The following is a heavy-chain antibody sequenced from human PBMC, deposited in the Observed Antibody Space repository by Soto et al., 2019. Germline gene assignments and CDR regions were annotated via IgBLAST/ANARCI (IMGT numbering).Heavy chain of an antibody. CDR1: GGSFSGYY. Sequence: SETLSLTCAVYGGSFSGYYWSWIRQPPGKGLEWIGEINHSGSTNYNPSLKSRVTISVDTSKNQFSLKLSSVTAADTAVYYCARGLNIVVVQAANNWFDPWGQGTLVTVSS. D-gene: IGHD2-2*01. CDR2: INHSGST. CDR3: ARGLNIVVVQAANNWFDP. J-gene: IGHJ5*02. V-gene: IGHV4-34*01.